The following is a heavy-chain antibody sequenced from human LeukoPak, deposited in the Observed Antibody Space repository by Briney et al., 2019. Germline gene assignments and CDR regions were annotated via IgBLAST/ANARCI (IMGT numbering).Heavy chain of an antibody. J-gene: IGHJ6*02. CDR3: VRDDYGSQRTYYYYGMDV. Sequence: ASVKVSCKASGYTFTSYGVSWVRQAPGQGLEWMGWISAYNGNTNYAQNLQGRVTLTTDTSTSTAYMELRSLRSDDTAVYYCVRDDYGSQRTYYYYGMDVWGQGTTVTVSS. CDR1: GYTFTSYG. CDR2: ISAYNGNT. V-gene: IGHV1-18*01. D-gene: IGHD4-17*01.